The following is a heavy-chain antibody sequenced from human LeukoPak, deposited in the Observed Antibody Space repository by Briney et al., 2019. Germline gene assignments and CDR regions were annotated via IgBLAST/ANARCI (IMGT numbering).Heavy chain of an antibody. D-gene: IGHD2-21*02. CDR1: GFTFSDYA. CDR2: ISGSGVMT. J-gene: IGHJ4*02. V-gene: IGHV3-23*01. CDR3: AKDFVVVPGNVNYFDY. Sequence: GALRLSCAASGFTFSDYAMTWVRQAPGKGLEWVATISGSGVMTYYADSVKGRFTVSGDHSKNTLYLQMSSLTAADTAVYYCAKDFVVVPGNVNYFDYWGQGTLVTVSS.